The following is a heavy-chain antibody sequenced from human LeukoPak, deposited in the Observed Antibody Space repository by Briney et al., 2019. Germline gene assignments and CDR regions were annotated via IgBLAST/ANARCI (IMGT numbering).Heavy chain of an antibody. CDR1: GGSFSGYY. J-gene: IGHJ6*02. D-gene: IGHD3-9*01. V-gene: IGHV4-34*01. CDR3: ARGPYYDILTGYYDLYYHYGMDV. Sequence: SETLSLTCAVYGGSFSGYYWSWIRQPPGKGLEWIGEINHSGSTNYNPSLKSRVTISVDTSKNQFSLKLSSVTAADTAVYYCARGPYYDILTGYYDLYYHYGMDVWGQGTTATVSS. CDR2: INHSGST.